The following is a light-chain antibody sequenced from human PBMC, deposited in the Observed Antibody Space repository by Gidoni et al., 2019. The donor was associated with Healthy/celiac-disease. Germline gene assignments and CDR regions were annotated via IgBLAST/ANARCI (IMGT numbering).Light chain of an antibody. Sequence: DIQMTQSPSSLSASVGDRVTIPCRASQSISSYVNWYQQKPGKAPKLLIYAASSLQSGVPPRFSGRGSGTDFTLTISSLQPEDFATYYCQQSYSTPYTFGQGTKLEIK. V-gene: IGKV1-39*01. CDR2: AAS. CDR1: QSISSY. J-gene: IGKJ2*01. CDR3: QQSYSTPYT.